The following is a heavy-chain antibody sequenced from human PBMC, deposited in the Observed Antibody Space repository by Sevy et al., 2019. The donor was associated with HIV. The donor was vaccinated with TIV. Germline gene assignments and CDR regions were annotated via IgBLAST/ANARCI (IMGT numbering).Heavy chain of an antibody. D-gene: IGHD1-7*01. J-gene: IGHJ5*01. V-gene: IGHV3-7*01. CDR1: GFTFSSYW. CDR2: IKQDGSEK. CDR3: ARDVGESAQNNRNYGVEGGWFDP. Sequence: GGSLRLSCAASGFTFSSYWMSWVRQAPGKGLEWVANIKQDGSEKYYVDSVKGRFTISRDNAKNSLYLQMNSLRAEETAGYYRARDVGESAQNNRNYGVEGGWFDPWGQGTLVTVSS.